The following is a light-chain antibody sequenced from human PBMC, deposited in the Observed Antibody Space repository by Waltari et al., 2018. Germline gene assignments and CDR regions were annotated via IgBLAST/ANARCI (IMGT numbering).Light chain of an antibody. CDR1: QSISSY. V-gene: IGKV1-39*01. Sequence: DIQMTQSQSSLSASVGDRVTITCRASQSISSYLNWYQQKPGKAPKLLIYAASSLQSGVPSRFSGSGSGTDFTLTISSLQPEDFATYYCQQSYSTLSITFGQGTRLEIE. CDR2: AAS. J-gene: IGKJ5*01. CDR3: QQSYSTLSIT.